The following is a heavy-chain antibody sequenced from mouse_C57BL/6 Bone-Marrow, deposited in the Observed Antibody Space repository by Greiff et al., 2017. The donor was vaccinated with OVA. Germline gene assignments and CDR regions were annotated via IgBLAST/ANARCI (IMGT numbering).Heavy chain of an antibody. CDR2: IYPGSGNT. Sequence: VQLQQSGAELVRPGASVKLSCKASGYTFTDYYINWVKQRPGQGLEWIARIYPGSGNTYYNEKFKGKATLTAEKSSSTAYMQLSSLTSEDSAVYFCARYGSSLFDYWGQGTTLTVSS. J-gene: IGHJ2*01. CDR1: GYTFTDYY. CDR3: ARYGSSLFDY. D-gene: IGHD1-1*01. V-gene: IGHV1-76*01.